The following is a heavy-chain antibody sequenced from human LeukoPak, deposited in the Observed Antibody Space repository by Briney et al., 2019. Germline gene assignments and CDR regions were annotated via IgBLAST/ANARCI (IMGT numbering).Heavy chain of an antibody. V-gene: IGHV4-39*07. CDR3: ARVSSSWYQDWYFDR. Sequence: SETLSLTCTVSGGSISSSSYYWGWVRQPPGKGLEWIGTIYYSGSTYYNPSLQSRVTISVDTSKNQFSLKLTSVTAADTAVYYCARVSSSWYQDWYFDRWGRGTLVTVSS. J-gene: IGHJ2*01. CDR2: IYYSGST. CDR1: GGSISSSSYY. D-gene: IGHD6-13*01.